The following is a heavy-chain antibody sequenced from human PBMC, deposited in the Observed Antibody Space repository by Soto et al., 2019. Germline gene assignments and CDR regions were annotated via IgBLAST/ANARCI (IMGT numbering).Heavy chain of an antibody. CDR2: INHSGST. J-gene: IGHJ4*02. CDR3: ARGPAGPLDY. CDR1: GGSFSGYY. Sequence: PSETLSLTCAVYGGSFSGYYWSWIRQPPGKGLEWIGEINHSGSTNYNPSLKSRVTISVDTSKNQFSLKLSSVTAADTAVYYCARGPAGPLDYWGQGTLVTVSS. V-gene: IGHV4-34*01.